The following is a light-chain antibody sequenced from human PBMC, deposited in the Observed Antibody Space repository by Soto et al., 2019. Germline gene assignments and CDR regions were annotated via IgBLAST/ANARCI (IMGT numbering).Light chain of an antibody. CDR1: SSDVGAYNY. CDR2: EVS. Sequence: QSVLTPPPSASGSPGRSVTISCTGTSSDVGAYNYVSWYQQLPGKAPKLIIYEVSKRPSGVPDRFSGSKSGNTASLTVSGLQAEDEADYYCTSYAGTYSFFYVFGTGTKVTVL. J-gene: IGLJ1*01. V-gene: IGLV2-8*01. CDR3: TSYAGTYSFFYV.